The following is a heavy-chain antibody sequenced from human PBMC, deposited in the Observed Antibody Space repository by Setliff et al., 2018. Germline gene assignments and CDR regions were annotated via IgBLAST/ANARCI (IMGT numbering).Heavy chain of an antibody. CDR1: GYIFTTYG. J-gene: IGHJ3*01. CDR2: ISTYTGKT. D-gene: IGHD2-2*01. CDR3: ARLGGSCSSSSCYASDL. Sequence: ASVKVSCKASGYIFTTYGFNWVRQAPGQGLEWMGMISTYTGKTTYAQKFQGRVTMTTDTSTGTGYMELRSLRSDDTAVYFCARLGGSCSSSSCYASDLWGQGTRVTVSS. V-gene: IGHV1-18*01.